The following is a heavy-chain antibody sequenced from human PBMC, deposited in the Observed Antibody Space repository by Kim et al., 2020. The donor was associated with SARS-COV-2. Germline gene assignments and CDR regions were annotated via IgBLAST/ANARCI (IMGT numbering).Heavy chain of an antibody. J-gene: IGHJ4*02. Sequence: GGSLRLSCVASGFTFRNYGMNWVRQPPGKGLEWVSSISGGGHNTYYAESVEGRFTISRDNSKTTLYLQVDSRRAEDTAVYYCAKDESTATTSGVEYWGQG. V-gene: IGHV3-23*01. CDR2: ISGGGHNT. CDR3: AKDESTATTSGVEY. D-gene: IGHD4-17*01. CDR1: GFTFRNYG.